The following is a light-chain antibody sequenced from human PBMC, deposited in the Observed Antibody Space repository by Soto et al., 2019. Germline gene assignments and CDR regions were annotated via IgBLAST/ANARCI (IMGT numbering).Light chain of an antibody. CDR1: SSDVGGYNY. V-gene: IGLV2-11*01. CDR2: DVS. Sequence: QSALTQPRSVSGSPGQSVTVSCTGTSSDVGGYNYVSWYQQHPGTAPKLMIYDVSKRPSGVPDRFSGSKSGNTASLTISGLQAEDEADYYCQSYDSSLSVVFGGGTKVTVL. J-gene: IGLJ2*01. CDR3: QSYDSSLSVV.